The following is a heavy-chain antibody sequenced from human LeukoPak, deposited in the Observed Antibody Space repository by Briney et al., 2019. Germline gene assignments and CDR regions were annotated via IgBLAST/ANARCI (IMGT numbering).Heavy chain of an antibody. CDR1: GGSISTYY. Sequence: PSETLSLTCTVSGGSISTYYWSWIRQPPGKGLEWIGYIYYSGDTNYSPSLKSRVTISVDTSQNQFSLKLSSVTAADTAVYYCARGEVGAWFDPWGQGTLVTVSS. V-gene: IGHV4-59*12. CDR3: ARGEVGAWFDP. D-gene: IGHD1-26*01. J-gene: IGHJ5*02. CDR2: IYYSGDT.